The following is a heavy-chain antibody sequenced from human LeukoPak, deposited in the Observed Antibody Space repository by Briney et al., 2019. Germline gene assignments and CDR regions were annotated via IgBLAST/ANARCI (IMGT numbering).Heavy chain of an antibody. V-gene: IGHV4-59*01. D-gene: IGHD3-22*01. CDR3: ARSRDYYDSSGYYYGAFDI. CDR2: IYYSGST. J-gene: IGHJ3*02. CDR1: GGSISSYY. Sequence: NPSETLSLTCTVSGGSISSYYWSWIRQPPGKGLEWIGYIYYSGSTNYNPSLKSRVTISVDTSKNQFSLKLSSVTAADTAVYYCARSRDYYDSSGYYYGAFDIWGQGTMVTVSS.